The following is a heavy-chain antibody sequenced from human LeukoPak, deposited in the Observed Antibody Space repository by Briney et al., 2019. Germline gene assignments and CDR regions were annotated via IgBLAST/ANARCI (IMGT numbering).Heavy chain of an antibody. J-gene: IGHJ4*02. V-gene: IGHV1-18*01. CDR3: ARSVQGSSWYVPGDY. Sequence: GASVKVSCKASGYXFFSFGISWVRQAPGQGLEWMGWISGDTGNTNYAQKLQGRVTMTTDTSTSTAYMELRSLRSDDTDVYYCARSVQGSSWYVPGDYWGQGTLVTVSS. D-gene: IGHD6-13*01. CDR1: GYXFFSFG. CDR2: ISGDTGNT.